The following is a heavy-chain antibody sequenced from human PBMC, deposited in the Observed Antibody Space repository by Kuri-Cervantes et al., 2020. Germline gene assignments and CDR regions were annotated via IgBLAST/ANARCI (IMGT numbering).Heavy chain of an antibody. V-gene: IGHV4-39*07. D-gene: IGHD6-19*01. CDR1: GGSISSSSYY. J-gene: IGHJ5*02. CDR3: ARGTISVAGRPLS. Sequence: WGSLRLSCTVSGGSISSSSYYWDWIRQPPGKGLEWIGSIYYSGSTYYNPSLKSRVTISVDTSKNQFSLKLSSVTAADTAVYYCARGTISVAGRPLSWGQGTLVTVSS. CDR2: IYYSGST.